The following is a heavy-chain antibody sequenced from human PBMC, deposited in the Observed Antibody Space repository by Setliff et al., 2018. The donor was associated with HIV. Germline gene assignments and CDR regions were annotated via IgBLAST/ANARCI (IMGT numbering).Heavy chain of an antibody. CDR2: IRTKANNYAT. J-gene: IGHJ3*02. CDR1: GFTFSGST. Sequence: PGGSLRLSCAASGFTFSGSTINWVRQASGKGLEWVGRIRTKANNYATAYAASLNGRFTISRDDSNNVAYLLMNTLKIEDTAVYYCRRIAVTGGGALDIWGQGTMVTVSS. CDR3: RRIAVTGGGALDI. V-gene: IGHV3-73*01. D-gene: IGHD6-19*01.